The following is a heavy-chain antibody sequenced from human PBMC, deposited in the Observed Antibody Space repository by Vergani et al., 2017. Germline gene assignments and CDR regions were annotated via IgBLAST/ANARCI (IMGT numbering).Heavy chain of an antibody. CDR2: IIPIFGTA. J-gene: IGHJ5*02. V-gene: IGHV1-69*06. CDR1: GGTFSSYA. CDR3: ARGAIARVVQAAIPDWFDA. Sequence: QVQLVQSGAEVKKPGSSVKVSCKASGGTFSSYAISWVRQAPGQGLEWMGGIIPIFGTANYAQTFPGRVTITADKSTSTAYMELSSRRSEETAVYYCARGAIARVVQAAIPDWFDAWGQGTLVTVSS. D-gene: IGHD2-2*02.